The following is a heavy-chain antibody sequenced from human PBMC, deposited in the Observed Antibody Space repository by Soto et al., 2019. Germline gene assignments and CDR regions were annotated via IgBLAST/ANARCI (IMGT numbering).Heavy chain of an antibody. D-gene: IGHD3-3*01. V-gene: IGHV3-53*01. CDR3: AISAPWSGEDY. CDR1: GFTFSSYT. Sequence: PGGSLRLSCAASGFTFSSYTINWVRQAPGKGLEWVSVIYSGGSTYYADSVKGRFTISRDNSKNTLYLQMNSLRAEDTAVYYCAISAPWSGEDYWGQGTLVTVSS. CDR2: IYSGGST. J-gene: IGHJ4*02.